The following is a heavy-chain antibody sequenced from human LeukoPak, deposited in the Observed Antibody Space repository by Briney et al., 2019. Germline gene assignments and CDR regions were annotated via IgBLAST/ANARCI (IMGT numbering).Heavy chain of an antibody. CDR1: GYSFIGYS. Sequence: ASVEVSCKASGYSFIGYSMHWVRQAPGQGLEWMGWINPNTGGTNYAQKFQGRVTMTRDTSISTAYMELSSLRSDDTAVYHCAREYVADSSPLFDYWGQGSLVTVSS. V-gene: IGHV1-2*02. CDR2: INPNTGGT. J-gene: IGHJ4*02. CDR3: AREYVADSSPLFDY. D-gene: IGHD6-13*01.